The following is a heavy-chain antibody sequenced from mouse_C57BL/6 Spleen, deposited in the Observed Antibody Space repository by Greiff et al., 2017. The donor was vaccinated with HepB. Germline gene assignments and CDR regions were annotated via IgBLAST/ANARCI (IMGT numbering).Heavy chain of an antibody. CDR3: ARDGDRYFDY. CDR1: GFTFSDYY. V-gene: IGHV5-16*01. J-gene: IGHJ2*01. CDR2: INYDGSST. Sequence: DVQLQESEGGLVQPGSSMKLSCTASGFTFSDYYMAWVRQVPEKGLEWVANINYDGSSTYYLDSLKSRFIISRDNAKNILYLQMSSLKSEDTATYYCARDGDRYFDYWGQGTTLTVSS.